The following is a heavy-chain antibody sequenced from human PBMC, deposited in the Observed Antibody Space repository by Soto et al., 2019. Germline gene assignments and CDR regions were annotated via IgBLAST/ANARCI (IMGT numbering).Heavy chain of an antibody. J-gene: IGHJ5*01. Sequence: PSETLSLTCSVSGGSISSGDYYWSWIRQPPGKGLEWIGYIYYSGSTYYNPSLKSRVTISVDTAKNQFSLNLRSVTAADTAIYFCARRERYYGSPGWFDPWGQGTLVTVSS. CDR3: ARRERYYGSPGWFDP. CDR1: GGSISSGDYY. V-gene: IGHV4-30-4*01. CDR2: IYYSGST. D-gene: IGHD3-10*01.